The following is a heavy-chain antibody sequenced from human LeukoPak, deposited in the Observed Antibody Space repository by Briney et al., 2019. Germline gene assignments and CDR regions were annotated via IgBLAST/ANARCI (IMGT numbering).Heavy chain of an antibody. Sequence: SETLSLTCSVFGGSISSYYWSWIRQPPGKGLEWIGHVYYSGSTNYNPSLRSRVSMSVDTSKNHFSLNLSSVLAADTAVYFCARVRKEGPYSSAGDFDYWGHGILVTVSS. J-gene: IGHJ4*01. CDR3: ARVRKEGPYSSAGDFDY. V-gene: IGHV4-59*01. CDR1: GGSISSYY. CDR2: VYYSGST. D-gene: IGHD6-25*01.